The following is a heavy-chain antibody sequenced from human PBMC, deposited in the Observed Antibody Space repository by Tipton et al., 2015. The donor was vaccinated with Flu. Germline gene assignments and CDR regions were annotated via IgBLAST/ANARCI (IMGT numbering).Heavy chain of an antibody. CDR1: GYTFTNFG. CDR2: ISGYNGDA. V-gene: IGHV1-18*01. CDR3: ARDRGSYNIHLESHYPFGMDV. D-gene: IGHD1-26*01. J-gene: IGHJ6*02. Sequence: QLVQSGVEVKKPGASVKVSCKASGYTFTNFGITWVRQAPGQGLEWMGWISGYNGDANYAEKLQGRVTMTTDASTHTAYMELRSLKSDDTAMYYCARDRGSYNIHLESHYPFGMDVWGQGTTVTASS.